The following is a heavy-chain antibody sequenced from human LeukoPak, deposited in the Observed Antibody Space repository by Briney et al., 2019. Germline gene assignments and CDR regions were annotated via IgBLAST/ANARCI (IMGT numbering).Heavy chain of an antibody. CDR3: ARALSEMATIGEDFDY. CDR2: INPSGGST. Sequence: VSVKVSCTASGYTLTNYYMHWVRQAPGQGLEWMGLINPSGGSTSYAQKFQGRVTMTRDTSTSTVYMELSSLRSEDTAVYYCARALSEMATIGEDFDYWGQGSLVTVSS. J-gene: IGHJ4*02. CDR1: GYTLTNYY. D-gene: IGHD5-24*01. V-gene: IGHV1-46*01.